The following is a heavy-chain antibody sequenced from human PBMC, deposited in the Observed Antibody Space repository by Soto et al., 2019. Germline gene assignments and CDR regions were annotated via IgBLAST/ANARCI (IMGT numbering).Heavy chain of an antibody. CDR3: AKDMILLSQTYYDFWSGYFPFDY. Sequence: GGSLRLSCAASGFTFSSYAMSWVRQAPGKGLEWVSAISGSGGSTYYADSVKGRFTISRDNSKNTLYLQMNSLRAEDTAVYYCAKDMILLSQTYYDFWSGYFPFDYWGQGTLDTVSS. D-gene: IGHD3-3*01. J-gene: IGHJ4*02. CDR2: ISGSGGST. V-gene: IGHV3-23*01. CDR1: GFTFSSYA.